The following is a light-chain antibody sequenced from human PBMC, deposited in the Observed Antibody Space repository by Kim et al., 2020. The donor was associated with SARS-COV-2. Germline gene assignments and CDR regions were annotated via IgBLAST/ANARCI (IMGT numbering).Light chain of an antibody. CDR3: SSYAGSNNGV. CDR1: SSDIGSYDY. CDR2: DVT. Sequence: QSALTQPPSASGSPGQSVTISCTGSSSDIGSYDYVSWYQQYPGKAPKLIIYDVTKRPSGVPDRFSGSKSTNTASLTGSGLQPEDEADYYCSSYAGSNNGVFGGGTQLTVL. J-gene: IGLJ3*02. V-gene: IGLV2-8*01.